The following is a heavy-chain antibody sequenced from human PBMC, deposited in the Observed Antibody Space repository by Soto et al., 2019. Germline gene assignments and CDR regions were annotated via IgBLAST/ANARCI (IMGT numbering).Heavy chain of an antibody. CDR2: ISTNGDTA. Sequence: EVQLLESGGGLLQPGGSLRLSCAASGFTFSNYGMNWVRQAQGKGLEWVSGISTNGDTANYADSVKGRFTISRDNSKNALYMQMNGLRPEDTAVYYCAKDLSRWPHYAFDSWGQGTLVTVSS. J-gene: IGHJ5*01. V-gene: IGHV3-23*01. CDR1: GFTFSNYG. D-gene: IGHD4-17*01. CDR3: AKDLSRWPHYAFDS.